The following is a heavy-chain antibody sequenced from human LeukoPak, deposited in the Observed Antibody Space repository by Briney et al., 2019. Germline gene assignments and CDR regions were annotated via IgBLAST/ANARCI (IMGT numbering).Heavy chain of an antibody. J-gene: IGHJ5*02. V-gene: IGHV4-30-4*08. CDR2: IYYSGST. CDR1: GGSISSGDYY. D-gene: IGHD2-2*01. CDR3: ARFVVVPAAIYWFDP. Sequence: SETLSLTCTVSGGSISSGDYYWSWIRQPPGKGLEGIGYIYYSGSTYYNPSLKSRVTISVDTSKNQFSLKLSSVTAADTAVYYCARFVVVPAAIYWFDPWGQGTLVTVSS.